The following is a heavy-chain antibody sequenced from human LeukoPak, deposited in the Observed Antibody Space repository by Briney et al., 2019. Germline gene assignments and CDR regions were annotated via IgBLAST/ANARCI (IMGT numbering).Heavy chain of an antibody. D-gene: IGHD2-8*02. CDR3: ATYRQVLLPFES. J-gene: IGHJ4*02. CDR2: ISYSGST. V-gene: IGHV4-59*01. CDR1: RGSINNFY. Sequence: PSETLSLTCTVSRGSINNFYWSWIRQPPGKGLEWIGYISYSGSTNYNPSLKSRVTISLDTSKNQFSLKLSSVTAADTAIYYCATYRQVLLPFESWGQGTLVTVSS.